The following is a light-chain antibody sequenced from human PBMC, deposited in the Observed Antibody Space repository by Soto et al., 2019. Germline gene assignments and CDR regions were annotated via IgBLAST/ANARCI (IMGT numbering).Light chain of an antibody. CDR1: QSISRY. J-gene: IGKJ4*01. CDR3: QQRGDWPFT. Sequence: EIVLTQSPATLSLSPGDRATLSCRASQSISRYLAWYQQRPGQAPRLLIYDASNSASGIPARFSGSGSGTDFTLTIGSLEPEDFALYFCQQRGDWPFTFGGGSKVEI. V-gene: IGKV3-11*01. CDR2: DAS.